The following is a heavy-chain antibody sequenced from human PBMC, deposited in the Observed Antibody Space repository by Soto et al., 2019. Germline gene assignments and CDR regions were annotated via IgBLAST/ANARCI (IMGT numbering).Heavy chain of an antibody. V-gene: IGHV3-53*01. J-gene: IGHJ4*02. D-gene: IGHD3-22*01. CDR2: IYSGGST. CDR3: ARDCYDSSGYYSDY. Sequence: PGGSLRFSCAASGFTVSSNYMSWVRQAPGKGLEWVSVIYSGGSTYYADSVKGRFTISRDNSKNTLYLQMNSLRAEDTAVYYCARDCYDSSGYYSDYWGQGTLVTVSS. CDR1: GFTVSSNY.